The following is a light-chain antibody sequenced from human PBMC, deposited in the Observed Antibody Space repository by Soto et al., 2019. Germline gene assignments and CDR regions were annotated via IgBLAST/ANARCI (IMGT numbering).Light chain of an antibody. CDR3: QQYGSSPYT. Sequence: EIVLTQSPGTLSLSPGDRATLSCRASQSVSSSYLAWYQQKPGQAPRLLIYGASSRATGIPDRFSGSESGTDFTLTISRLEPEDFAVYYCQQYGSSPYTFGQGTKLEIK. CDR1: QSVSSSY. V-gene: IGKV3-20*01. CDR2: GAS. J-gene: IGKJ2*01.